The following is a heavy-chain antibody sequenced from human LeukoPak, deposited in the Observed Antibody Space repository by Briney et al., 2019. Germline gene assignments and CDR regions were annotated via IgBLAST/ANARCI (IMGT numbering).Heavy chain of an antibody. D-gene: IGHD3-22*01. V-gene: IGHV3-64D*09. CDR3: VKGHDSSGYYLSYFDY. CDR2: ISSNGGTT. CDR1: GFTFSSYA. Sequence: GGSLRLSCSASGFTFSSYAMHWVRQAPGKGLEYVSTISSNGGTTYYADSVKGRLTISRDNSKNTLYLQMSSLRAEDTAVYYCVKGHDSSGYYLSYFDYWGQGALVTVSS. J-gene: IGHJ4*02.